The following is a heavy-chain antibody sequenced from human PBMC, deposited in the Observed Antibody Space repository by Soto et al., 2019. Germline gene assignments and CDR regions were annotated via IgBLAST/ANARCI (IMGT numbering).Heavy chain of an antibody. CDR1: GFTFSSYA. D-gene: IGHD6-19*01. Sequence: SGGSLRLSCAASGFTFSSYAMSWVRQAPGKGLEWVSAISGSGGSIYYADSVKGRFTISRDNAKNSLYLQMNSLRDEDTAVYYWARDKGVAGPDTWFAPWGQGTLVTVPS. J-gene: IGHJ5*02. CDR2: ISGSGGSI. CDR3: ARDKGVAGPDTWFAP. V-gene: IGHV3-23*01.